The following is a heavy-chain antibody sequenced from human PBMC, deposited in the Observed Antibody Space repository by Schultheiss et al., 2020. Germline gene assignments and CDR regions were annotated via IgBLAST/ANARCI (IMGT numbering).Heavy chain of an antibody. D-gene: IGHD6-19*01. CDR2: IYPGDSDT. CDR3: ARLWLVPDYNWFDP. J-gene: IGHJ5*02. Sequence: GESLKISCKGSGYSFTSHWIAWVRQMPGKGLEWMGIIYPGDSDTRYSPSFQGQVTISADKSISTAYLQWSSLKASDTAMYYCARLWLVPDYNWFDPWGQGTLVTVSS. CDR1: GYSFTSHW. V-gene: IGHV5-51*01.